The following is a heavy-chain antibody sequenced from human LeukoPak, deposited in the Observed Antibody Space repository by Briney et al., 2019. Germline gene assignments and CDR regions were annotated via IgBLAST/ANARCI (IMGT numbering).Heavy chain of an antibody. CDR1: GASISHYY. CDR3: ARLGSYHDF. D-gene: IGHD1-26*01. J-gene: IGHJ4*02. Sequence: SETRSPTCTVPGASISHYYWSWIRQTPERGLEWLGHVHTSGGSTYYPSLKTRLTMSIDTSRSQLSLKLTSVTAADTAVYFCARLGSYHDFWGQGALVTVSS. V-gene: IGHV4-4*09. CDR2: VHTSGGS.